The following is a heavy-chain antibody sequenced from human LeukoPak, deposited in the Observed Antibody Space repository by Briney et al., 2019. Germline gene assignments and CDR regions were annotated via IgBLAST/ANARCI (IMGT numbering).Heavy chain of an antibody. D-gene: IGHD3-16*02. CDR3: AKDYDYVWGSYRPNDAFDI. CDR2: ISGSGSDT. CDR1: GFTFSHSA. V-gene: IGHV3-23*01. J-gene: IGHJ3*02. Sequence: PGGSLRLSCAASGFTFSHSAMSWVRQAPGKGLEWISTISGSGSDTNYADSVRGRLIISRDNSKNTLYLQMNSLRAEDTAVYYCAKDYDYVWGSYRPNDAFDIWGQGTMVTVSS.